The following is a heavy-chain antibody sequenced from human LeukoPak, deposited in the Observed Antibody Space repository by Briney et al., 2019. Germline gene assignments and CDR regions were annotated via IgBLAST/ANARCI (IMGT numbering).Heavy chain of an antibody. Sequence: SETLSLTCTVSGGSISSFYWSWIRQPPGKGLEWIGYIYYSGSTNYNPSLKSRVTISVDTSKNQFYLKLSSVTAADTAVHYCARSSGGYYNYYYYYYMDVWGKGTTVTVSS. CDR2: IYYSGST. V-gene: IGHV4-59*01. J-gene: IGHJ6*03. CDR1: GGSISSFY. D-gene: IGHD1-26*01. CDR3: ARSSGGYYNYYYYYYMDV.